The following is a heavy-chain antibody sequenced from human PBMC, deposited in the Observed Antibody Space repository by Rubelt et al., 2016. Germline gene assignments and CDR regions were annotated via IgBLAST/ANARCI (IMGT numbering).Heavy chain of an antibody. D-gene: IGHD6-19*01. CDR1: GYSFTTYS. J-gene: IGHJ4*02. CDR3: ATGYSSGWYVAY. V-gene: IGHV1-3*01. Sequence: QVQLVQSGAEVKKPGASVKVSCKAAGYSFTTYSIHWVRQAPGQRLEWMGWINAGNGNTKYSQKFQVRVTITRDTSASTAYMELSSVRSEDTAIYYCATGYSSGWYVAYWGQGTLVTVSS. CDR2: INAGNGNT.